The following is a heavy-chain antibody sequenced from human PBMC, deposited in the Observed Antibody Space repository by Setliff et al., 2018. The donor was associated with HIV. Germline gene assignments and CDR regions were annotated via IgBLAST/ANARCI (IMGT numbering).Heavy chain of an antibody. Sequence: GSLRLSCAASGFTFSNFWMDWVRQAPGKGLEWVATIKKDGSEIYYVDSVKGRFTISRDNARTSLYLEMSSLRVEDTAIYYCARDSDFYIDYWGQGTLVTVSS. CDR1: GFTFSNFW. CDR2: IKKDGSEI. D-gene: IGHD2-21*01. V-gene: IGHV3-7*01. J-gene: IGHJ4*02. CDR3: ARDSDFYIDY.